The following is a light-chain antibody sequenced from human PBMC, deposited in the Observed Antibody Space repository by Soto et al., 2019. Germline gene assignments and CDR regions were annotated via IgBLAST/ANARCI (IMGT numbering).Light chain of an antibody. CDR2: DAS. J-gene: IGKJ3*01. Sequence: EIVLTQSPATLSLSPGERATLSCRASQSVSSYLAWYQQKPGQAPRLLIYDASNRATGIPARFSGSGSGTDFTLTSSSLEPKDFAVYYCQQRSNWKFTFGPGPKVDIK. CDR1: QSVSSY. CDR3: QQRSNWKFT. V-gene: IGKV3-11*01.